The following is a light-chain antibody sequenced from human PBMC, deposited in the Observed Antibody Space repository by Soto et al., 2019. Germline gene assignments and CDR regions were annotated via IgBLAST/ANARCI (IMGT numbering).Light chain of an antibody. CDR3: QQYGSSPYT. J-gene: IGKJ2*01. CDR2: GAS. Sequence: EIVLTQSPGTLSLSPGERATVSCRASQSISSIYLAWYQQKAGQAPRLLIYGASNRATGITDRFSGSGSGTDFTLTISRLEPEDFAVYYCQQYGSSPYTFGQGTKLEIK. CDR1: QSISSIY. V-gene: IGKV3-20*01.